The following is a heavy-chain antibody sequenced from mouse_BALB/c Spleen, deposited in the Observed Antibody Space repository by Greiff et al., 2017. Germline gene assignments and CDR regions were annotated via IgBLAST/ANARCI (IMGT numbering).Heavy chain of an antibody. D-gene: IGHD2-12*01. Sequence: QVQLQQSGAELVRPGTSVKVSCKASGYAFTNYLIEWVKQRPGQGLEWIGVINPGSGGTNYNEKFKGKATLTADKSSSTAYMQLSSLTSEDSAVYYCARTTWPDFDYWGQGTTLTVSS. CDR3: ARTTWPDFDY. CDR2: INPGSGGT. CDR1: GYAFTNYL. J-gene: IGHJ2*01. V-gene: IGHV1-54*01.